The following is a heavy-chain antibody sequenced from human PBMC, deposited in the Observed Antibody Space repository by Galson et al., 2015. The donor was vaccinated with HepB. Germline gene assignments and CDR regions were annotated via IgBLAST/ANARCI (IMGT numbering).Heavy chain of an antibody. Sequence: SVKVSCKASGYTLTNYHFHWVRQAPGHGLEWMGWISANTGNTNYAQKFQGRVTLTRDTSTSSVHMELRSLRIDDTAVYYCARDRLHSLDYWGPGSLVTVSS. V-gene: IGHV1-18*04. CDR3: ARDRLHSLDY. D-gene: IGHD2-15*01. CDR2: ISANTGNT. CDR1: GYTLTNYH. J-gene: IGHJ4*02.